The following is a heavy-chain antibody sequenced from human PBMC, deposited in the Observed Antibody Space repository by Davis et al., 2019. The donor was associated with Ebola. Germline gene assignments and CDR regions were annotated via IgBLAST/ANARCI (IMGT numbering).Heavy chain of an antibody. CDR3: ARTLPGSYYYYYMDV. D-gene: IGHD3-10*01. Sequence: ASVKVSCKASGYTFTGYYMHWVRQAPGQGLEWMGWINPNSGGTNYAQKFQGRVTMTRDTSISTAYMELSRLRSDDTAVYYCARTLPGSYYYYYMDVWGKGTTVTVSS. V-gene: IGHV1-2*02. CDR2: INPNSGGT. J-gene: IGHJ6*03. CDR1: GYTFTGYY.